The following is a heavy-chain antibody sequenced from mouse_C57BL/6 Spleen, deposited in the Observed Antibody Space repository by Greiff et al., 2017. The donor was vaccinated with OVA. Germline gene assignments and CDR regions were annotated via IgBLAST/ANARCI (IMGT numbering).Heavy chain of an antibody. J-gene: IGHJ2*01. D-gene: IGHD3-2*02. CDR2: ISYDGSN. V-gene: IGHV3-6*01. CDR1: GYSITSGYY. Sequence: EVKLQESGPGLVKPSQSLSLTCSVTGYSITSGYYWNWIRQFPGNKLEWMGYISYDGSNNYNPSLKNRISITRDTSKNQFFLKLNSVTTEDTATYYCARDDSSGYPFDYWGQGTTLTVSS. CDR3: ARDDSSGYPFDY.